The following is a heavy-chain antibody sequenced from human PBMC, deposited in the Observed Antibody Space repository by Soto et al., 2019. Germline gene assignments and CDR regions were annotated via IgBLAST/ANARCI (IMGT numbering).Heavy chain of an antibody. CDR3: AEGRDSSGWGWYFDL. J-gene: IGHJ2*01. CDR2: ISGGGGST. Sequence: EVQLLESGGGLVQPGGSLRLSCAASGFTFSSYAMSWVRQAPGKGLEWVSTISGGGGSTYYADSVKGRFTISRDNSKNTLYLQMNSLSVEDTAVYYCAEGRDSSGWGWYFDLWGRGTLVTVSS. D-gene: IGHD6-19*01. V-gene: IGHV3-23*01. CDR1: GFTFSSYA.